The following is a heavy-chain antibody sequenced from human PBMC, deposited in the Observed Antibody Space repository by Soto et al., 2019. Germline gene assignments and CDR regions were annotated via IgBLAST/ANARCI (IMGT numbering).Heavy chain of an antibody. J-gene: IGHJ5*02. Sequence: QVQLQESGPGLVKPSETLSLTCTVSGASISSNINYWGWIRQPPGKGLEWIASIHYTGNTFYNPSPKARVTLSVDTSDNQFSLKLTSVTAADTAVYFCARHSHEDHGAPNWFDPWGQGTLVTVSS. CDR1: GASISSNINY. V-gene: IGHV4-39*01. D-gene: IGHD4-17*01. CDR2: IHYTGNT. CDR3: ARHSHEDHGAPNWFDP.